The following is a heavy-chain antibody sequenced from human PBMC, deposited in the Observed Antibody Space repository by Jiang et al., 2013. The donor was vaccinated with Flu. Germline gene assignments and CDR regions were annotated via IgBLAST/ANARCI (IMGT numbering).Heavy chain of an antibody. D-gene: IGHD2-2*01. CDR1: GGTFSNFA. J-gene: IGHJ6*02. Sequence: SGAEVKKPGSSVMVSCKASGGTFSNFAISWVRQAPGQGLEWMGGIIPIFGTANYAQKFQGRVTITADESTSTAYMELSSLRSEDTALYYCASTGYCSRTTCYLGGMDVWGQGTTVTVSS. CDR2: IIPIFGTA. CDR3: ASTGYCSRTTCYLGGMDV. V-gene: IGHV1-69*01.